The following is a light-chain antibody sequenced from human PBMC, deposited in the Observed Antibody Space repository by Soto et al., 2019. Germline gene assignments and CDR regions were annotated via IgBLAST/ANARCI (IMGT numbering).Light chain of an antibody. V-gene: IGKV3-15*01. CDR1: QSVSSN. CDR2: GAS. Sequence: EIVMTQSPATLSVSPGERATLSCSASQSVSSNLAWYQQKPGQAPRLLIYGASTRATGIPASFSGSGSGTEFTLTISSLQSEDFAVYYCQQDNSWPRTFGQGTKVEIK. CDR3: QQDNSWPRT. J-gene: IGKJ1*01.